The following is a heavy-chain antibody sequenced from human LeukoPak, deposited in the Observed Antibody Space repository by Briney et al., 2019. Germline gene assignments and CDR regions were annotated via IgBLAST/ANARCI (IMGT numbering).Heavy chain of an antibody. CDR3: ARAIQYRFDP. CDR2: IYAAGNT. Sequence: GGSLRLSCAASGFTVSSNYVSWVRQGPGKGLEWVSDIYAAGNTYCADSVKGRFTISRDNSKNTLYLQMSSLRAEDTAVYYCARAIQYRFDPWGQGTLVTVSS. CDR1: GFTVSSNY. D-gene: IGHD2/OR15-2a*01. V-gene: IGHV3-66*01. J-gene: IGHJ5*02.